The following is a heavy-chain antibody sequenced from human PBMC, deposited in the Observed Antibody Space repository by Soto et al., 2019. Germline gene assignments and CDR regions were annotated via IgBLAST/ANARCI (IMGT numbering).Heavy chain of an antibody. CDR1: GYSFTSYW. J-gene: IGHJ6*02. D-gene: IGHD6-19*01. CDR3: ARQDTVAVAGYYYYGMDV. CDR2: IYPGDSDT. V-gene: IGHV5-51*01. Sequence: ESLKISCKGSGYSFTSYWIGWVRQVPGKGLEWMGIIYPGDSDTRYSPSFQGQVTISADKSISTAYLQWSSLKASDTAMYYCARQDTVAVAGYYYYGMDVWGQGTTVTVPS.